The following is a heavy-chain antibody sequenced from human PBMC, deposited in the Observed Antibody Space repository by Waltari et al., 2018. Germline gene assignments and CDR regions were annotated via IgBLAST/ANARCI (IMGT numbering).Heavy chain of an antibody. CDR1: GFPFSSYA. CDR2: ISGSGGST. CDR3: AKDHLGIVCEL. J-gene: IGHJ4*02. V-gene: IGHV3-23*01. Sequence: EVQLLESGGGLVQPGGSLRLSCAASGFPFSSYAMSWVRQAPGKGLEWVSAISGSGGSTYYADSVKGRFTISRDNSKNTLYLQMNSLGAEDTAVYYCAKDHLGIVCELWGQGTLVTVSS. D-gene: IGHD2-15*01.